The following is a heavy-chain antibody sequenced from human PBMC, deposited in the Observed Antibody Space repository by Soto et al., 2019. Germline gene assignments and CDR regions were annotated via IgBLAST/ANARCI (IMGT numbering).Heavy chain of an antibody. CDR3: ATSGEYYYYGMDV. J-gene: IGHJ6*02. CDR1: GYTFTGYY. V-gene: IGHV1-2*04. Sequence: ASVKVSCKASGYTFTGYYMHWVRQAPGQGLEWMGWINPNSGGTNYAQKFQGWVTMTRDTSISTAYMELSRLRSDDTAVYYCATSGEYYYYGMDVWGQGTTVTVS. D-gene: IGHD3-10*01. CDR2: INPNSGGT.